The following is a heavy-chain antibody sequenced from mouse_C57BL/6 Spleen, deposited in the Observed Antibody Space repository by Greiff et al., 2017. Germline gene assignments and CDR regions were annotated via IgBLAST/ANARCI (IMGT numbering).Heavy chain of an antibody. D-gene: IGHD2-5*01. CDR1: GYTFTSYW. CDR2: IDPNSGCT. J-gene: IGHJ3*01. Sequence: QVQLQQPGAELVKPGASVKLSCKASGYTFTSYWMHWVKQRPGRGLEWIGRIDPNSGCTKYNEKFKSKATLTVDKPSSTAYMQLSSLTSEDSAVYYCAREKSYYSNYDWFAYWGQGTLVTVSA. V-gene: IGHV1-72*01. CDR3: AREKSYYSNYDWFAY.